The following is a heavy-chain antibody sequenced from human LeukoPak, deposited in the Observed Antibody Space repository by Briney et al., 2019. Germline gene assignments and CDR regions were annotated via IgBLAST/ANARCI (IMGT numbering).Heavy chain of an antibody. J-gene: IGHJ4*02. V-gene: IGHV1-69*05. D-gene: IGHD3-9*01. Sequence: GASVKVSCKASGGTFSSYAISWVRQAPGQGLEWKGGIIPIFGTANYAQKFQGRVTITTDESTSTAYIELSSLRSEDTAVYYCARGPKKGYFELPGYFDYWGQGTLVTVSS. CDR2: IIPIFGTA. CDR1: GGTFSSYA. CDR3: ARGPKKGYFELPGYFDY.